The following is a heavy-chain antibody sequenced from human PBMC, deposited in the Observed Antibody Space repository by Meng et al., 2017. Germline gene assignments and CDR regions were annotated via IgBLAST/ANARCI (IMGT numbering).Heavy chain of an antibody. CDR1: GYSFTSYW. CDR3: ARRGEQGYYYYGMDV. Sequence: GESLKISCKGSGYSFTSYWIGWVRQMPGKGLEWMGIIYPGDSDTRDSPSFQGQVTISADKSISTAYLQWSSLKASDTDMYYCARRGEQGYYYYGMDVWGQGTTVTVSS. D-gene: IGHD4-17*01. J-gene: IGHJ6*02. V-gene: IGHV5-51*01. CDR2: IYPGDSDT.